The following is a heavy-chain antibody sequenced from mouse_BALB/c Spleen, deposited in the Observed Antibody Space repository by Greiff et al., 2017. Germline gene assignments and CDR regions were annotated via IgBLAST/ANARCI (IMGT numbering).Heavy chain of an antibody. CDR3: ASGNYGDAMDY. Sequence: EVKLVESGAELVKPGASVKLSCTASGFNIKDTYMHWVKQRPEQGLEWIGRIDPANGNTKYDPKFQGKATITADTSSNTAYLQLSSLTSEDTAVYYCASGNYGDAMDYWGQGTSVTVSS. V-gene: IGHV14-3*02. J-gene: IGHJ4*01. CDR1: GFNIKDTY. D-gene: IGHD2-1*01. CDR2: IDPANGNT.